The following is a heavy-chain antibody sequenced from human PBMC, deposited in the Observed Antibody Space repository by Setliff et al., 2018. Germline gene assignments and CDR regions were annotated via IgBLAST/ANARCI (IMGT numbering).Heavy chain of an antibody. CDR3: ASFPVGLVRGVIINYFDY. D-gene: IGHD3-10*01. Sequence: SETLSLTCTVSGYSISSGYYWGWIRQPPGKGLEWIGNMYHSGSVYYNPSLKSRVTISVDTSKNQFSLKLSSVTAADTAVYYCASFPVGLVRGVIINYFDYWGQGTLVTVSS. CDR1: GYSISSGYY. CDR2: MYHSGSV. J-gene: IGHJ4*02. V-gene: IGHV4-38-2*02.